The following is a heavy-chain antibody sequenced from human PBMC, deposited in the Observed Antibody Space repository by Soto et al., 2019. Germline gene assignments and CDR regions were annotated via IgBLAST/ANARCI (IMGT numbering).Heavy chain of an antibody. CDR1: GFTFSSYE. D-gene: IGHD1-26*01. CDR2: ISSSGSTI. J-gene: IGHJ4*02. Sequence: EVQLVESGGGLVQPGGSLRLSCAASGFTFSSYEMNWVRQAPGKGLEWVSYISSSGSTIYYADSVKGRFTISRDNAKNSLYLQMNSLRAEDTAVYYCARVSVWERSDYWGQGTLVTVSS. CDR3: ARVSVWERSDY. V-gene: IGHV3-48*03.